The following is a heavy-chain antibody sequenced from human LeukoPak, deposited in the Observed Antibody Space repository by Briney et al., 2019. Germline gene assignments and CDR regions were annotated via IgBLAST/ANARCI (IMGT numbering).Heavy chain of an antibody. Sequence: GGSLRLSCAASGFTFSSYAMSWVRQAPGKGLEWVSGISGSGSSTYYADSVKGRFTISRDNAKNTLYLQMNSLRAEDTAVYYCARRIAAAAAPYYFDYWGQGTLVTVSS. CDR3: ARRIAAAAAPYYFDY. D-gene: IGHD6-13*01. J-gene: IGHJ4*02. CDR1: GFTFSSYA. V-gene: IGHV3-23*01. CDR2: ISGSGSST.